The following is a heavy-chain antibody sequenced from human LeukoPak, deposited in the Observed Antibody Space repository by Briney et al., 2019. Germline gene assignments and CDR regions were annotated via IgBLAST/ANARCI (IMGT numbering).Heavy chain of an antibody. D-gene: IGHD6-13*01. J-gene: IGHJ4*02. V-gene: IGHV1-18*01. CDR2: INPNSGGT. CDR3: ARDHDYREAAAGTSDY. Sequence: ASVKVSCKASGGTFSSYAISWVRQAPGQGLEWMGWINPNSGGTNYAQKLQGRVTMTTDTSTSTAYMELRSLRSDDTAVYYCARDHDYREAAAGTSDYWGQGTLVTVSS. CDR1: GGTFSSYA.